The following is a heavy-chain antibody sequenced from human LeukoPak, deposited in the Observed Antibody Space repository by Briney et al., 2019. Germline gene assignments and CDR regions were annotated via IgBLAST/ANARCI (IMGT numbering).Heavy chain of an antibody. CDR2: INHSGST. Sequence: PSETLSLTCAVYGGSFSGYYWSWIRQPPGKGLEWIGEINHSGSTYYNPSLKSRVTISVDTSKNQFSLKLSSVTAADTAVYYCARVDSTYGYAGGNYFDSWGQGTLVTVSS. D-gene: IGHD5-18*01. CDR3: ARVDSTYGYAGGNYFDS. J-gene: IGHJ4*02. V-gene: IGHV4-34*01. CDR1: GGSFSGYY.